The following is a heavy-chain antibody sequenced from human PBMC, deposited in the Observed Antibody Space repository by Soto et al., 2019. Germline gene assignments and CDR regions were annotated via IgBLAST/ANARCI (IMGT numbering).Heavy chain of an antibody. CDR2: LYPGPGT. CDR3: ARQCGGDCSNAFPL. D-gene: IGHD2-21*01. J-gene: IGHJ3*01. Sequence: EEQLVESGGGLVRPGGSLRLSCAVSGFSVSTNFMNWVRQAPGKEPQWVAVLYPGPGTYYADSVKGRFIISRDDSTNTLFLHLTNMGAEETAVYYCARQCGGDCSNAFPLWGQGTMVTVSS. V-gene: IGHV3-66*04. CDR1: GFSVSTNF.